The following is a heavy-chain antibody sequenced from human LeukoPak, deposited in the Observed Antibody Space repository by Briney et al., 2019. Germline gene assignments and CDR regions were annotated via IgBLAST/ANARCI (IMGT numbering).Heavy chain of an antibody. J-gene: IGHJ4*02. CDR2: ISGDGGST. CDR1: GFTFDDIP. Sequence: GGSLRLSCAASGFTFDDIPMTWSGKAPGRGRKWSPFISGDGGSTYYADSVKGRFTISRDNSKNSLYLQMNSLRTEDTAFYYCAKDNPPLEGGTAPDYWGQGTLVTVSS. V-gene: IGHV3-43*01. D-gene: IGHD3-3*01. CDR3: AKDNPPLEGGTAPDY.